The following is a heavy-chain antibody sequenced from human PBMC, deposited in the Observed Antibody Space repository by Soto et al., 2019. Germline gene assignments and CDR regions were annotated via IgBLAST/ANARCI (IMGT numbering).Heavy chain of an antibody. CDR2: ITPIFGTA. Sequence: QVQLVQSGAEVKRPGSSVKVSCKASGGTFSGFVLSWVRQAPGQDLEWMGGITPIFGTANYAQRFRARVTITADESTNTAYMELSSLTSEDTAAYFCVRGPISASADFDSWGQGTLVTVSS. J-gene: IGHJ4*02. V-gene: IGHV1-69*01. D-gene: IGHD6-25*01. CDR3: VRGPISASADFDS. CDR1: GGTFSGFV.